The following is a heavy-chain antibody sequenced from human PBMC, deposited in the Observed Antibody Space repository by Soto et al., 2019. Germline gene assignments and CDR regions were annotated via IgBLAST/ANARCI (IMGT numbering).Heavy chain of an antibody. CDR2: ISAYNGNT. D-gene: IGHD2-15*01. V-gene: IGHV1-18*04. CDR3: ARDSPPSSYCSGGSCYPAHGMDV. Sequence: ASVKVSCKASGYTFTSYGISWVRQAPGQGLEWMGWISAYNGNTNYAQKLQGRVTMTTDTSTSTAYMELRSLRSDDTAVYYCARDSPPSSYCSGGSCYPAHGMDVWGQGTTVTVSS. CDR1: GYTFTSYG. J-gene: IGHJ6*02.